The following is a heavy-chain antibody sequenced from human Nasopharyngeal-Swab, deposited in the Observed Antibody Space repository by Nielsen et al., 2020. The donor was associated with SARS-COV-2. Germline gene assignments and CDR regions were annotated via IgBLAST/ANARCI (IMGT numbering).Heavy chain of an antibody. J-gene: IGHJ3*02. CDR3: ARGGIPTDAFDI. Sequence: SETLSLTCAVYGGSFSGYYWSWIRQPPGKGLEWIGEINHSGSTYYNPSLKSRVTISVDRSKNQFSLKLSSVTAADTAVYYCARGGIPTDAFDIWGQGTMVTVSS. CDR2: INHSGST. V-gene: IGHV4-34*01. D-gene: IGHD3-10*01. CDR1: GGSFSGYY.